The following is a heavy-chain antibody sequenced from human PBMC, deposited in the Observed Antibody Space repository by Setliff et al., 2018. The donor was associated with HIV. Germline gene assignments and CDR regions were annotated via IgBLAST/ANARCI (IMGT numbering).Heavy chain of an antibody. J-gene: IGHJ6*03. Sequence: PSETLSLTCTVSGVSISSHYWSWVRQPPGKGLEWIGYIYYSGSTNYDPSLKSRVTISLDTSKNQFSLKLSSMTAADTAVYYCARGFGSYYGSPHMDVWGKGTRSPS. CDR1: GVSISSHY. CDR3: ARGFGSYYGSPHMDV. CDR2: IYYSGST. V-gene: IGHV4-59*11. D-gene: IGHD1-26*01.